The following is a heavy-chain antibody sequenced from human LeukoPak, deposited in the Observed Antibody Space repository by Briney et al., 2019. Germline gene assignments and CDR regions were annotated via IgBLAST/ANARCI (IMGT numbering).Heavy chain of an antibody. CDR3: ARGRVTMVRGVTKPYNWFDP. Sequence: PSETLSLTCAVYGGSFSGYYWSWIRQPPGKGLEWIGEINHRGSTNYNPSLKSRVTISVDTSKNQFSLKLSSVTAADTAVYYCARGRVTMVRGVTKPYNWFDPWGQGTLVTVSS. V-gene: IGHV4-34*01. J-gene: IGHJ5*02. CDR1: GGSFSGYY. D-gene: IGHD3-10*01. CDR2: INHRGST.